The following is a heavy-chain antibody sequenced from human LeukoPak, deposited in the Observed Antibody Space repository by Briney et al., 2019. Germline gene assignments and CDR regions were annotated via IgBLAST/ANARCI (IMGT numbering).Heavy chain of an antibody. CDR1: GGSISGYD. Sequence: PSETLSLTCSVSGGSISGYDWSWFRQSPGKGLEWIAWVHYTGATSSNPSLRSRVSTSIDTSKSQFSLKVTSVTAADTAVYYCARHGQFTSHPLDCWGQGTLVTVSS. D-gene: IGHD2-2*01. CDR2: VHYTGAT. J-gene: IGHJ4*02. CDR3: ARHGQFTSHPLDC. V-gene: IGHV4-59*08.